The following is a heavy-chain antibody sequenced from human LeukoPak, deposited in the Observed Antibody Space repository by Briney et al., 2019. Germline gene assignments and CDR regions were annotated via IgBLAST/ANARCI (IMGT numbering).Heavy chain of an antibody. D-gene: IGHD2-15*01. CDR1: GYTFTSYG. V-gene: IGHV1-18*01. Sequence: ASVKVSCKASGYTFTSYGISLVRQAPGQGLEWMGWISAYNGNTNYAQKLQGRVTMTTDTSTSTAYMELRSLRSDDTAVYYCARDPRRSGEAYFDYWGQGTLVTVSS. CDR3: ARDPRRSGEAYFDY. J-gene: IGHJ4*02. CDR2: ISAYNGNT.